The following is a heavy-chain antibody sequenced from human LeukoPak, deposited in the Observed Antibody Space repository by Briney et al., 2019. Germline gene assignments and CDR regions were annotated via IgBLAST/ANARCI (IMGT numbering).Heavy chain of an antibody. CDR1: GGTFSSYA. CDR2: IIPIFGTA. Sequence: SVKVSCKASGGTFSSYAISWVRQAPGQGLEWMGGIIPIFGTANYAQKFQGRVTITTDESTSTAYKELSSLRSEDTAVYYCARHSDYYDSSGPFQHWGQGTLVTVSS. CDR3: ARHSDYYDSSGPFQH. D-gene: IGHD3-22*01. V-gene: IGHV1-69*05. J-gene: IGHJ1*01.